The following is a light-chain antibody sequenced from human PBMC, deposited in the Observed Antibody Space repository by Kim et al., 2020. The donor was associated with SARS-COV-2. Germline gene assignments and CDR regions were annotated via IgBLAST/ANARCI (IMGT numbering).Light chain of an antibody. V-gene: IGLV6-57*03. J-gene: IGLJ2*01. Sequence: VTISSTRSCASIASNYVRSHQQRPGSATITVIFEDSQSPSGIPDRFSASTDSYSNSASLTISGLKTEDEADYCCQSYDSTNHVVFGGGTQLTVL. CDR2: EDS. CDR1: CASIASNY. CDR3: QSYDSTNHVV.